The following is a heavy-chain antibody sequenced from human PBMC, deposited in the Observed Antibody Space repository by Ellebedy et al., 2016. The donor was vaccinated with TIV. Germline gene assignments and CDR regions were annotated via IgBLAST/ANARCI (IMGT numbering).Heavy chain of an antibody. V-gene: IGHV3-23*01. CDR2: ISGSGGST. J-gene: IGHJ4*02. D-gene: IGHD3-9*01. CDR1: GFTFSSYA. CDR3: AKDVLRYFDWLPHPTRADY. Sequence: GGSLRLXXAASGFTFSSYAMSWVRQAPGKGLEWVSAISGSGGSTYYADSVKGRFTISRDNSKNTLYLQMNSLRAEDTAVYYCAKDVLRYFDWLPHPTRADYWGQGTLVTVSS.